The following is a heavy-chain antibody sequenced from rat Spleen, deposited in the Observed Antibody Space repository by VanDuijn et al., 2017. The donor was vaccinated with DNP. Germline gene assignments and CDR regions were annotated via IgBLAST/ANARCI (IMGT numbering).Heavy chain of an antibody. Sequence: EVQLQESGPGLVKPAQSLPLTCSVTGYSITSNHWGWVPKFLGNKLEYIGHISFSGGTNYNPSLKSQISITRDTSKNQFFLHLNSVTTEDTATYYCARWVWYFDYWGQGVMVTVSS. J-gene: IGHJ2*01. CDR3: ARWVWYFDY. V-gene: IGHV3-1*01. CDR1: GYSITSNH. CDR2: ISFSGGT.